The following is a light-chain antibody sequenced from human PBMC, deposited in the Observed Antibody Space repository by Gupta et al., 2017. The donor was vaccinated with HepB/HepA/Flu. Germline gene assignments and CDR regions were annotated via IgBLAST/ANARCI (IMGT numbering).Light chain of an antibody. J-gene: IGKJ2*01. CDR3: QHKCNSSFT. V-gene: IGKV3-20*01. Sequence: DIVLTQSPGTLSLSPGERATLSCRASQEVSSSYLAWHQQKPGQAPRLLIYGASSRADGIPDRFRGSGSGTEFTLTISRREPEDFAVYYCQHKCNSSFTFGQGTKLDIK. CDR2: GAS. CDR1: QEVSSSY.